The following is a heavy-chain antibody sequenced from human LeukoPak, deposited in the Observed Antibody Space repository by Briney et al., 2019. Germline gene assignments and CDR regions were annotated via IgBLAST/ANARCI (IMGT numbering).Heavy chain of an antibody. J-gene: IGHJ5*02. Sequence: PGGSLRLSCAASGFTFDDYGMSWVRQAPGKGLEWVSGINWNGGSTGYADSVKGRFTISRDNAKNSLYLQMNSLRAEDTALYYCARVMGTGSSGYYYHWGQGTLVTVSS. CDR2: INWNGGST. CDR1: GFTFDDYG. V-gene: IGHV3-20*04. CDR3: ARVMGTGSSGYYYH. D-gene: IGHD3-22*01.